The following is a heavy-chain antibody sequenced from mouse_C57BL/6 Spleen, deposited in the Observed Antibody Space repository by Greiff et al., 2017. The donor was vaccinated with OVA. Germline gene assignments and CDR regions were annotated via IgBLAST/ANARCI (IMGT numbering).Heavy chain of an antibody. V-gene: IGHV2-2*01. CDR3: AGYDGYYFYAMDY. J-gene: IGHJ4*01. CDR2: IWSGGST. D-gene: IGHD2-3*01. Sequence: QVQLKESGPGLVQPSQSLSTTCTVSGFSLTSYGVHWVRQSPGKGLEWLGVIWSGGSTDYNAAFISRLSISKDNSKSQVFFKMNSLQADDTAIYYCAGYDGYYFYAMDYWGQGTSVTVSS. CDR1: GFSLTSYG.